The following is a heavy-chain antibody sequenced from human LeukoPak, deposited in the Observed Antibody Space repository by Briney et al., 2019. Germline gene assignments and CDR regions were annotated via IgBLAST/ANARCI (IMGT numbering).Heavy chain of an antibody. D-gene: IGHD6-19*01. V-gene: IGHV3-23*01. CDR3: AKEYSSGWHVWFDY. CDR1: GFIFSNYA. Sequence: PGGSLRPSCAASGFIFSNYAMSWVRQAPGKGLEWVSGISGGGDTTFYADSVKGRFTISRDNSKNTLYLQMNSLRAEDTAVYYCAKEYSSGWHVWFDYWGQGTLVTVSS. J-gene: IGHJ4*02. CDR2: ISGGGDTT.